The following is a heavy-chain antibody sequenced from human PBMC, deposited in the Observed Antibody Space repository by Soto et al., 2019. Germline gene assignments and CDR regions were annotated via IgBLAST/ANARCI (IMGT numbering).Heavy chain of an antibody. J-gene: IGHJ4*02. CDR1: GYTFNSYN. CDR2: INPSSGST. CDR3: ARIYSGSRLDY. Sequence: ASVKVSCKASGYTFNSYNMQWVRQAPGQGLEWMGVINPSSGSTNYAQKFQGRVIMTRDTSTSTVYMELSTPRSDDTAVYYCARIYSGSRLDYWGQGTLVTVSS. V-gene: IGHV1-46*02. D-gene: IGHD1-26*01.